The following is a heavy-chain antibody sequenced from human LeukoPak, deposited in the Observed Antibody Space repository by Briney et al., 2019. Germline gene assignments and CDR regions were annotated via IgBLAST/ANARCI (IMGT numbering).Heavy chain of an antibody. Sequence: SGTLSLTCTVSGGSISSSSYYWGWIRQPPGKGLEWIGSIYYSGSTYYNPSLKSRVTISVDTSKNQFSLKLSSVTAADTAVYYCASSRYDFWSGQRLNWFDPWGQGTLVTVSS. J-gene: IGHJ5*02. CDR1: GGSISSSSYY. D-gene: IGHD3-3*01. CDR2: IYYSGST. V-gene: IGHV4-39*01. CDR3: ASSRYDFWSGQRLNWFDP.